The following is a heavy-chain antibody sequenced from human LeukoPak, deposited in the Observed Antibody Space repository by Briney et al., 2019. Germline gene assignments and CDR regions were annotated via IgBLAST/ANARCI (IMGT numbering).Heavy chain of an antibody. D-gene: IGHD6-19*01. Sequence: GGSLRLSCAASGFIFSSFGMNWVRQAPGKGLEWVSYISISGSTIYYADSVKGRFNISRDSAKNSLYLRMNSLRAEDTAVYYCVRDHSGWSLDPWGQGTLVTVSS. CDR2: ISISGSTI. CDR3: VRDHSGWSLDP. V-gene: IGHV3-48*03. CDR1: GFIFSSFG. J-gene: IGHJ5*02.